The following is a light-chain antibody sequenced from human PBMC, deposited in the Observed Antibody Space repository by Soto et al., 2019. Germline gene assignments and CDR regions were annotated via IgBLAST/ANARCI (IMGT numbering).Light chain of an antibody. Sequence: QSALTQPASVSGSPRQSITISCTGTSSDVGGYNSVSWYRQYPGKAPKLIIFDVTDRPSGISTRFSGSKSGNTASLTISGLQAEDEAVFYCTSYTSSSTTVFGTGTKLTVL. CDR1: SSDVGGYNS. CDR3: TSYTSSSTTV. V-gene: IGLV2-14*01. CDR2: DVT. J-gene: IGLJ1*01.